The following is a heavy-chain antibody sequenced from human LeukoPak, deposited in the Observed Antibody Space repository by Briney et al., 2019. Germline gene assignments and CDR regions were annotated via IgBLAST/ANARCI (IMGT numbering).Heavy chain of an antibody. D-gene: IGHD4-23*01. CDR1: GYTFTSYD. CDR2: MNPNSGNT. J-gene: IGHJ4*02. Sequence: AAVKVSCKASGYTFTSYDINWVRQAPGQGLEWMGWMNPNSGNTGYAQKFQGRVTMTRNTSISTAYMELSSLRSDDTAVYYCARGRGPRWRYFDYWGQGTLVTVSS. CDR3: ARGRGPRWRYFDY. V-gene: IGHV1-8*01.